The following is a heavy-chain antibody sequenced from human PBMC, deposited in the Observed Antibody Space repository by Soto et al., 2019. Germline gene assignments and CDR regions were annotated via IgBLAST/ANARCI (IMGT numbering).Heavy chain of an antibody. CDR3: ATLLAGRSSGYYGSQFDS. V-gene: IGHV2-70*04. CDR1: GFSRSTSGRR. D-gene: IGHD3-22*01. CDR2: IEWDNDK. J-gene: IGHJ4*02. Sequence: SGPTLVNPTQTLTLTCTFSGFSRSTSGRRVSWIRQPPGKSLEWLARIEWDNDKFYSTSLTTRLTISKDTSKNPVVLTMTNMDRVDTAMYYCATLLAGRSSGYYGSQFDSWGQGTLVTVSS.